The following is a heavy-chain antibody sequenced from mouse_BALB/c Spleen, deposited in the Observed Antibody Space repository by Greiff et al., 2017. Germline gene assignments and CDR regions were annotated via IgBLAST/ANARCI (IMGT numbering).Heavy chain of an antibody. Sequence: EVMLVESGAELVRPGALVKLSCKASGFNIKDYYMHWVKQRPEQGLEWIGWIDPENGNTIYDPKFQGKASITADTSSNTAYLQLSSLTSEDTAVYYCARHYGDPYWYFDVWGAGTTVTVSS. CDR1: GFNIKDYY. CDR2: IDPENGNT. J-gene: IGHJ1*01. D-gene: IGHD1-1*01. V-gene: IGHV14-1*02. CDR3: ARHYGDPYWYFDV.